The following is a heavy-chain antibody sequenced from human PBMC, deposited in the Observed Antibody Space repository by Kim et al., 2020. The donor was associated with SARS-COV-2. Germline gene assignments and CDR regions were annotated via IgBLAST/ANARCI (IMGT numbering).Heavy chain of an antibody. CDR2: IVPIFGTA. D-gene: IGHD3-22*01. CDR1: GGTFSSYA. CDR3: ARVGENYYDSSGYYWGPLDY. J-gene: IGHJ4*02. Sequence: SVKVSCKASGGTFSSYAISWVRQAPGQGLEWMGGIVPIFGTANYAQKFQGRVTITADESTSTAYMELSSLRSEDTAVYYCARVGENYYDSSGYYWGPLDYWGQGTLVTVSS. V-gene: IGHV1-69*13.